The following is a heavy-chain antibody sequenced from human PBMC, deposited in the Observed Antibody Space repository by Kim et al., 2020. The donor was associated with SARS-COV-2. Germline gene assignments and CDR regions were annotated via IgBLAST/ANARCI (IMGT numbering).Heavy chain of an antibody. Sequence: GGSLRLSCAASGFTFSSFWMYWVRQAPGKGLVWVARISTDGSSTSYTDSVKCRFTISRYNAMNTVYLHMNSLSSGDTAGYYCARAVACTSCFHSWDHGTL. J-gene: IGHJ5*01. CDR1: GFTFSSFW. V-gene: IGHV3-74*01. CDR2: ISTDGSST. CDR3: ARAVACTSCFHS. D-gene: IGHD6-19*01.